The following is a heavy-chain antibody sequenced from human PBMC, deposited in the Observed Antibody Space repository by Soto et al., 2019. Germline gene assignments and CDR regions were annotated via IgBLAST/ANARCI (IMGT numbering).Heavy chain of an antibody. CDR3: ARKSRFDC. CDR1: GGSISSYY. Sequence: SETLSLTCSVSGGSISSYYWSWIRQSPGKGLEWIGEINHSGSTNYNPSLKSRVTMSVDTSKNQFSLKLSSVTAADTAVYYCARKSRFDCWGQGTLVTVSS. V-gene: IGHV4-34*01. CDR2: INHSGST. J-gene: IGHJ4*02.